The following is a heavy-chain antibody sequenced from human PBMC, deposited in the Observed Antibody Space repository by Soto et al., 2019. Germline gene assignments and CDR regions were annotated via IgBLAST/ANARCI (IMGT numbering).Heavy chain of an antibody. V-gene: IGHV4-34*01. CDR3: AGMTHGGNHQYYYDF. D-gene: IGHD1-20*01. CDR2: INHSVST. CDR1: GGSFSGYY. Sequence: SETLPLTCAVYGGSFSGYYCSWLRQAPGKGLEWIAEINHSVSTNYNPSLMSRVTISVDSSKNQFSLKLSSVTAADTAVYYCAGMTHGGNHQYYYDFWAQGALVTVSS. J-gene: IGHJ4*02.